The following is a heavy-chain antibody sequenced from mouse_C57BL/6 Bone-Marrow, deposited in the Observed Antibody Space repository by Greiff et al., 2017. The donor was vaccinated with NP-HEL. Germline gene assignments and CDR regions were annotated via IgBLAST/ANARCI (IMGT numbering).Heavy chain of an antibody. CDR3: AREGVYGPLAY. CDR1: GYSFTGYD. J-gene: IGHJ3*01. V-gene: IGHV1-31*01. CDR2: RYPYNGGS. D-gene: IGHD1-1*01. Sequence: EGQLQQSGPELVKPGASVKISCKASGYSFTGYDMHWVKQSHGNILDWIGYRYPYNGGSSYKQKVKGKDTLTVDKASSTAYIELRSLTSEDSAVYSCAREGVYGPLAYWGQGTLVTVSA.